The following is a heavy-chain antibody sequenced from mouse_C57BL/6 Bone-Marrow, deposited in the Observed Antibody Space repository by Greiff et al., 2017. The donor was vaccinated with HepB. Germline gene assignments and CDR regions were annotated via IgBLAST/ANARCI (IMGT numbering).Heavy chain of an antibody. V-gene: IGHV5-6*01. Sequence: EVKLMESGGDLVKPGGSLKLSCAASGFTFSSYGMSWVRQTPDKRLEWVATISSGGSYTYYPDSVKGRFTISRDNAKNTLYLQMCSLKSEDTAMYYCARQRSTMVTAWFAYWGQGTLVTVSA. CDR1: GFTFSSYG. CDR2: ISSGGSYT. J-gene: IGHJ3*01. CDR3: ARQRSTMVTAWFAY. D-gene: IGHD2-2*01.